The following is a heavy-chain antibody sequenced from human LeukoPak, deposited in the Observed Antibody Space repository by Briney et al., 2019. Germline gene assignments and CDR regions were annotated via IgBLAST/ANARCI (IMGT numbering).Heavy chain of an antibody. D-gene: IGHD1-1*01. V-gene: IGHV3-23*01. J-gene: IGHJ4*02. CDR2: IRGSGSGT. CDR1: GFTFSSYA. Sequence: PGGSLRLSCAASGFTFSSYAMTWVRQAPGKGLEWVSSIRGSGSGTDYADSVEGRFTISRDNSKNTLYLQMNRLRAEDTAVYHCAKAPGTATAARYFEYWGQGTLVTVSS. CDR3: AKAPGTATAARYFEY.